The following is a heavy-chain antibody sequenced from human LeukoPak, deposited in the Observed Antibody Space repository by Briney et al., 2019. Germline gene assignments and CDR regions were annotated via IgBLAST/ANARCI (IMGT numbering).Heavy chain of an antibody. V-gene: IGHV1-8*01. CDR2: MNPNSGNT. J-gene: IGHJ5*02. D-gene: IGHD2-15*01. Sequence: GASVKVSCKASGYTSTSYDINWVRQATGQGLEWMGWMNPNSGNTGYAQKFQGRVTMTRNTSISTAYMELSSLRSEDTAVYYCARVVVVAATLINWFDPWGQGTLVTVSS. CDR3: ARVVVVAATLINWFDP. CDR1: GYTSTSYD.